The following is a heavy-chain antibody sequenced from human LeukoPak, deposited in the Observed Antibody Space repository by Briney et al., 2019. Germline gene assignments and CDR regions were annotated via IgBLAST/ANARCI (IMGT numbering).Heavy chain of an antibody. V-gene: IGHV4-59*01. CDR1: GVSISSSY. J-gene: IGHJ6*02. D-gene: IGHD6-19*01. CDR3: ARAPLYSGGSGWSIYYFYAMDV. Sequence: SETLSLTCTVSGVSISSSYWSWVRQPPGKGLEWIGYIDNSGSTNYNPSLKSRATISLDTPKSQFSLKLSSVTAADTAVYYCARAPLYSGGSGWSIYYFYAMDVWGQGTTVTVSS. CDR2: IDNSGST.